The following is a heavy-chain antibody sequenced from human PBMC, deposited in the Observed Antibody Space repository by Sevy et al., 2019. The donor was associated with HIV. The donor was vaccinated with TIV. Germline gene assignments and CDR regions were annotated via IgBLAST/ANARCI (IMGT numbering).Heavy chain of an antibody. J-gene: IGHJ4*02. CDR1: GFTFSSYA. D-gene: IGHD1-26*01. Sequence: GGSLRLSCAASGFTFSSYAMNWVRQAPGKGLEWVGFIWHDGSQKYYADSVRGRFTFSRDNSKNTLFLQVSSLRAEDTAVYYCARRRVGATTSYYFDYWGQGTLVTVSS. CDR2: IWHDGSQK. V-gene: IGHV3-33*01. CDR3: ARRRVGATTSYYFDY.